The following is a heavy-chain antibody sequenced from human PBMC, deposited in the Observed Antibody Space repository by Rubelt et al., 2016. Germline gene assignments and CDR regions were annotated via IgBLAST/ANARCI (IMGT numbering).Heavy chain of an antibody. CDR2: INHSGST. CDR1: GGSFSGYY. CDR3: ARRRRYSGSSYWYFDL. V-gene: IGHV4-34*01. Sequence: QVQLQQWGAGLLKPSETLSLTCAVYGGSFSGYYWSWIRQPPGKGLEWIGEINHSGSTNYNPYLKSRVTVSVATSKNQFSLKLSSVTAADTAVYYCARRRRYSGSSYWYFDLWGRGTLVTVSS. D-gene: IGHD1-26*01. J-gene: IGHJ2*01.